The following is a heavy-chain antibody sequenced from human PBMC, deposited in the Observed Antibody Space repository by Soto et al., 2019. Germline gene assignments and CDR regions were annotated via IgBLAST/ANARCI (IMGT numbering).Heavy chain of an antibody. CDR1: GGSFSNHG. CDR3: ARARNYDLLTVREYALDV. V-gene: IGHV1-69*01. CDR2: IMPIFGTA. Sequence: QVQLVQSGAEVKKPGSSVRVCCKASGGSFSNHGISWVRQAPGQGLEWMGGIMPIFGTANYAQKFQGRVTISADELTSTASLELSSLSSDDTAIYFCARARNYDLLTVREYALDVWGQGTTVTVS. J-gene: IGHJ6*02. D-gene: IGHD3-9*01.